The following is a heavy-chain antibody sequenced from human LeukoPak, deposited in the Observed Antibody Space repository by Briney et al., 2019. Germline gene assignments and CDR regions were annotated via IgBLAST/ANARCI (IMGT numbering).Heavy chain of an antibody. CDR3: ARDTAMVTYWFDP. J-gene: IGHJ5*02. Sequence: ASVTVSCTSSAYTFTFYYMHWVRQAPGQGLEWMGWINPNSGGTNYAQKFQGRVTMTRDTSISTAYMELSRLRSDDTAVYYCARDTAMVTYWFDPWGQGTLVTVSS. V-gene: IGHV1-2*02. CDR1: AYTFTFYY. CDR2: INPNSGGT. D-gene: IGHD5-18*01.